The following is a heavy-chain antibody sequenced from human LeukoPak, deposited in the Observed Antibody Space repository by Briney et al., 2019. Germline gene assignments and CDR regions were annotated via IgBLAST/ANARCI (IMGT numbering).Heavy chain of an antibody. CDR2: INPNNGDT. CDR3: VRAAKLWVGGFTFYFDF. CDR1: GYTFVAYF. V-gene: IGHV1-2*02. Sequence: ASVKVSCKASGYTFVAYFMHSVRQAPGEGLEWMGWINPNNGDTKSAQTFQGRVTMTRDTSTTTVYVALSRLTSDDTAVYFCVRAAKLWVGGFTFYFDFWGQGTLVTVSS. D-gene: IGHD3-10*01. J-gene: IGHJ4*02.